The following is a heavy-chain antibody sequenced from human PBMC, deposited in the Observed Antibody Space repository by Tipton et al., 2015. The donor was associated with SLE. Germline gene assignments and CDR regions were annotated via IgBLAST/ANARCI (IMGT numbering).Heavy chain of an antibody. D-gene: IGHD5-18*01. Sequence: TLSLTCAVYGGSFSGYYCSWIRQPPGKGLEWIGEINHSGGTNYNPSLKSRVTISVDTSKNQFSLKLSSVTAADTAVYYCARDTSVDTAMVRAFDIWGQGTMVTVSS. J-gene: IGHJ3*02. CDR1: GGSFSGYY. V-gene: IGHV4-34*01. CDR3: ARDTSVDTAMVRAFDI. CDR2: INHSGGT.